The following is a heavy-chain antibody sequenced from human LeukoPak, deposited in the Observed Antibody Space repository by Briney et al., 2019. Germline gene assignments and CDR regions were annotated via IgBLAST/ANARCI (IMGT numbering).Heavy chain of an antibody. J-gene: IGHJ4*02. V-gene: IGHV3-30-3*01. D-gene: IGHD5-12*01. Sequence: PGRSLRPSCAASGFTFDDYAMHWVRQAPGKGLEWVATISYDGDNKYYADSLKGRFTISRDNSKNTLYLQMNSLRAEDTAVYYCARGRNVVATSGYFDYWGQGTLVTVSS. CDR1: GFTFDDYA. CDR2: ISYDGDNK. CDR3: ARGRNVVATSGYFDY.